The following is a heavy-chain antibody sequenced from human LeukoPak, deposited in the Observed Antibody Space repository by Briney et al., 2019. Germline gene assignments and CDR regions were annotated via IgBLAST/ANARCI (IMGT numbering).Heavy chain of an antibody. CDR3: ARGGVAVAGPRGSVDY. D-gene: IGHD6-19*01. Sequence: ASVKVSCKASGYTFTSYYMHWVRQAPGQGLEWMGIINPSGGSTSYAQKFQGRVTMTRDMSTSTVYMELSSLRSEDTAVYYCARGGVAVAGPRGSVDYWGQGTLVTVSS. J-gene: IGHJ4*02. V-gene: IGHV1-46*01. CDR1: GYTFTSYY. CDR2: INPSGGST.